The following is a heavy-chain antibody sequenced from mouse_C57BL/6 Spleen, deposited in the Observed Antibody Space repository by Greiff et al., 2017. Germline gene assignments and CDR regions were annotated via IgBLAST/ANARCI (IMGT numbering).Heavy chain of an antibody. D-gene: IGHD1-1*01. CDR3: ARGGYYGSYAMDY. CDR1: GFTFSDYS. Sequence: EVKLVESEGGLVQPGSSLKLSCTASGFTFSDYSLAWVRQVPEKGLEWVANINYDGSSTYYLDSLKSRFLISRDNAKNILYLQMSSLKSEDTATYYCARGGYYGSYAMDYWGQGTSVTVSS. J-gene: IGHJ4*01. V-gene: IGHV5-16*01. CDR2: INYDGSST.